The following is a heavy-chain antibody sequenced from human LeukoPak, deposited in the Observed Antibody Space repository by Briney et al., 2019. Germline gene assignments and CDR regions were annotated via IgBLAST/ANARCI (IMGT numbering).Heavy chain of an antibody. CDR1: GYSISSGYY. J-gene: IGHJ4*02. CDR3: ARGPTMTTDY. D-gene: IGHD4-17*01. V-gene: IGHV4-38-2*02. Sequence: SETLSLTCTVSGYSISSGYYWGWIRQPPGKGLEWIGSIYHSGSTYYNPSLKSRVTISVDTSKNQFSLKLSSVTAADTAVYYCARGPTMTTDYWGQGTLVTVSS. CDR2: IYHSGST.